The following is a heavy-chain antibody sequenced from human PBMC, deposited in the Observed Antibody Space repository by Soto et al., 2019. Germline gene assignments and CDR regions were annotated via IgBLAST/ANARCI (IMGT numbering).Heavy chain of an antibody. Sequence: GGSLRLSCAASGFTFDDYGMSWVRQAPGKGLEWVSGINWNGGSTGYADSVKGRFHISRDNAKNSLYLQMNSLRAEDTALYHCARVADCSSTGCYGAYYYYYYMDVWGKGTTVTVSS. CDR1: GFTFDDYG. D-gene: IGHD2-2*01. CDR3: ARVADCSSTGCYGAYYYYYYMDV. J-gene: IGHJ6*03. V-gene: IGHV3-20*01. CDR2: INWNGGST.